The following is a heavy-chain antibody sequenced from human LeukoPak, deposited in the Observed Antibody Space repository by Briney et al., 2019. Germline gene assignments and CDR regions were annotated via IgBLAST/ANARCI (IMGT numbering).Heavy chain of an antibody. CDR3: ARDHFYYYYMDV. V-gene: IGHV3-66*01. J-gene: IGHJ6*03. CDR1: GFTVSSNY. CDR2: IYSGGST. D-gene: IGHD3-3*02. Sequence: GGSLRLSCAASGFTVSSNYMSWVRQAPGKGLEWVSVIYSGGSTYYADSVKGRFTISRDNSKNTLYLQMNSLRAEDTAVYYCARDHFYYYYMDVWGKGTTVTISS.